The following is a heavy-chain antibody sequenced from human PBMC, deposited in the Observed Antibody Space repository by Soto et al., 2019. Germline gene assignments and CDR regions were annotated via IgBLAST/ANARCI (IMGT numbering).Heavy chain of an antibody. CDR3: ARDLDHGDSYYYGMDV. CDR1: GFTLSSYW. D-gene: IGHD4-17*01. V-gene: IGHV3-7*04. Sequence: GGSLRLSCAVSGFTLSSYWMNWVRQAPGKGLEWVANIKQDGGEKYYVDSVKGRFTISRDNAKNSLYLQMNSLRAEDTAVYYCARDLDHGDSYYYGMDVWGHGTTVTVS. CDR2: IKQDGGEK. J-gene: IGHJ6*02.